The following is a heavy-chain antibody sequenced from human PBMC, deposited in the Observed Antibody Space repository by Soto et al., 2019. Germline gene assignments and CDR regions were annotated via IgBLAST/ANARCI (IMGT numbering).Heavy chain of an antibody. Sequence: TGRSLRLSWALSGFSFSSYAMSWDRQAPGEWLEWVSAISGSGGSTYYADSVTGRFTISRDNSKNTLYLQMNRLRAEDTAVYYCAKDTFFGSYYGDFDCWGQGTLVTVSS. CDR1: GFSFSSYA. D-gene: IGHD1-26*01. V-gene: IGHV3-23*01. CDR2: ISGSGGST. J-gene: IGHJ4*02. CDR3: AKDTFFGSYYGDFDC.